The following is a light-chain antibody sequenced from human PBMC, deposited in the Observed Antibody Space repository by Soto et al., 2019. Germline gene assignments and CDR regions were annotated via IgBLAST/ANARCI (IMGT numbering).Light chain of an antibody. Sequence: EIVMTQSPATLSVSPGERATLSCRASQSVSSNLAWYQQKPGQAPRLLIYAASTRATVIPARFSGSGSGTEFTLTISSLQSEDFAVYYCQQYNDRRTFGQGTKVDIK. V-gene: IGKV3-15*01. J-gene: IGKJ1*01. CDR2: AAS. CDR3: QQYNDRRT. CDR1: QSVSSN.